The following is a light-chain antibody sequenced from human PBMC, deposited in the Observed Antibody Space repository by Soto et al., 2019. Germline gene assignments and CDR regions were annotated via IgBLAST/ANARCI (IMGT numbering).Light chain of an antibody. CDR2: AAS. J-gene: IGKJ1*01. Sequence: DIQVTQSPSSLSASVGDRVTITCRASQDISNYLAWYQQKPGKVPKILIYAASTLDSGVPSRFSGSGFGTHFTLTISSLQPEDVATYYCQKYNNAPWTFGQGTRVEIK. CDR1: QDISNY. CDR3: QKYNNAPWT. V-gene: IGKV1-27*01.